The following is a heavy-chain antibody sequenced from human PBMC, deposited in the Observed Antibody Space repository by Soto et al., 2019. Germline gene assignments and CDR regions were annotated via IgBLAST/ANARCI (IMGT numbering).Heavy chain of an antibody. CDR3: ARWDIVVVPAAIVRYYYYGMDV. CDR1: CYTFTSYG. Sequence: SGKVSFKASCYTFTSYGVSWVRQAPGQGLEWMGWISAYNGNTNYAQKLQGRVTMTTDTSTSTAYMELRSLRSDDTAVYYCARWDIVVVPAAIVRYYYYGMDVWGQGTTVTVSS. CDR2: ISAYNGNT. J-gene: IGHJ6*02. V-gene: IGHV1-18*01. D-gene: IGHD2-2*02.